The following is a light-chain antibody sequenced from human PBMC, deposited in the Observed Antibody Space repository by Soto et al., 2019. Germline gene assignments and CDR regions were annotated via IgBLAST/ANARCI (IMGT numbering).Light chain of an antibody. CDR1: TGAVANSHY. CDR2: DTY. J-gene: IGLJ2*01. Sequence: QAVVTQEPSLTVSPGGTVTLTCGSSTGAVANSHYPYWFQQNPGQTPRTLIYDTYNRHSWTPARFSGSLLGGKAALTLSGAQTEDEAEYYCLLSYSGARVFGGGTKLTVL. CDR3: LLSYSGARV. V-gene: IGLV7-46*01.